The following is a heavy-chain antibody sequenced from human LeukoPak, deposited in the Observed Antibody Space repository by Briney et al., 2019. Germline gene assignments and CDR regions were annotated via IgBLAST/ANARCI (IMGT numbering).Heavy chain of an antibody. CDR2: INSYSGDT. CDR3: ARVGGGETYHLDY. D-gene: IGHD3-16*01. J-gene: IGHJ4*02. V-gene: IGHV1-2*02. CDR1: GYTFNVYY. Sequence: ASVKVSFKASGYTFNVYYMHWVRQAPGQGLEWTGWINSYSGDTNYAQKFQDRVTMTRDTSISTAYMDLSNLRSDDTAVYYCARVGGGETYHLDYWGQGTLVTVSS.